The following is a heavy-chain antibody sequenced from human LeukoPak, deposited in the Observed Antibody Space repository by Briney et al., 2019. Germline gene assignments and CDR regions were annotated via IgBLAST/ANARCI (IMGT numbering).Heavy chain of an antibody. Sequence: QAGGSLRLSCAASGFTFDDYAMHWVRQAPGKGLEWVSGISWNSGSIGYADSVKGRFTISRDNAKNSLYLQMNSLRAEDTALYYCAKGGYYGSGSYFDYWGQGTLVTVSS. J-gene: IGHJ4*02. D-gene: IGHD3-10*01. CDR1: GFTFDDYA. CDR3: AKGGYYGSGSYFDY. V-gene: IGHV3-9*01. CDR2: ISWNSGSI.